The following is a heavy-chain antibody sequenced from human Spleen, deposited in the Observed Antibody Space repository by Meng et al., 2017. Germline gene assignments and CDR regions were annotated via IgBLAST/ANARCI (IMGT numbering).Heavy chain of an antibody. J-gene: IGHJ1*01. CDR1: GFTVSSNY. D-gene: IGHD6-19*01. Sequence: GESLKISCAASGFTVSSNYMSWVRQAPGRGLEWVSVIYSGGSTYYADSVKGRFTISRDNSKNTVHLQMNSLRAEDTAVYYCAKDPSWLVRRAGYFQHWGQGTLVTVSS. CDR2: IYSGGST. V-gene: IGHV3-53*01. CDR3: AKDPSWLVRRAGYFQH.